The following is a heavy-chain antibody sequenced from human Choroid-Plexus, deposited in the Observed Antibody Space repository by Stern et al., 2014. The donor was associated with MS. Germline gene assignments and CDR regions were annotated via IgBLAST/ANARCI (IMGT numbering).Heavy chain of an antibody. Sequence: EVQLVESGGGLVQPGGSLRLSCAASGFSFSTYAMSWVRQTPGKGLQRVSVISGGGGPAYYADSVKGRFTISRNNSKNTLYLQMDSLRADDTAVYYCAKWPHHIAVAGTRYFQHWGQGPLVTVSS. CDR2: ISGGGGPA. CDR3: AKWPHHIAVAGTRYFQH. CDR1: GFSFSTYA. V-gene: IGHV3-23*04. D-gene: IGHD6-19*01. J-gene: IGHJ1*01.